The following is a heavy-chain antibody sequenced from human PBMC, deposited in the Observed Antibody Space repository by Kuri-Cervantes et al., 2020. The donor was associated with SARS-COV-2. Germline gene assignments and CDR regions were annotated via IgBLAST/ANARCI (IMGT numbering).Heavy chain of an antibody. V-gene: IGHV2-5*01. Sequence: SGATVANPTQILTLTCNLSGFPRSTSGVGVGWIRQPPGKSLEWLELIYWHDGKRYSPSLNSRPTITKDTTKKQVVLTMTNMEPAYTATYYCAHSWGSSWYVGNYDYWGQGTLVTVSS. CDR2: IYWHDGK. CDR3: AHSWGSSWYVGNYDY. D-gene: IGHD6-13*01. CDR1: GFPRSTSGVG. J-gene: IGHJ4*02.